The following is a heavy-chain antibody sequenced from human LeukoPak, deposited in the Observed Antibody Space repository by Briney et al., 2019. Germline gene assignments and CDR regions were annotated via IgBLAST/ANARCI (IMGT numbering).Heavy chain of an antibody. Sequence: SETLSLTCAVSGGAISSSNWWSWVRQPPGKGLEWIGEIYHSGSTNYNPSLKSRVTISVDKSKNQFSLKLSSVTAADTAVYYCARVKQWLADFDYWGQGTLVTVSS. D-gene: IGHD6-19*01. CDR1: GGAISSSNW. CDR2: IYHSGST. V-gene: IGHV4-4*02. CDR3: ARVKQWLADFDY. J-gene: IGHJ4*02.